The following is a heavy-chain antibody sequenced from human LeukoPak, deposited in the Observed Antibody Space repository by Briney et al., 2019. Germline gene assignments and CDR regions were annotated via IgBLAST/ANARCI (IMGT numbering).Heavy chain of an antibody. J-gene: IGHJ4*02. D-gene: IGHD2-15*01. CDR2: INPNSGGT. CDR3: ARDRGYCSGGSCQNFDY. Sequence: VASVKVSCKASGYTFSGYYMHWVRQAPGQGLEWMGWINPNSGGTNYAQKFQGRVTMTRDTSISTAYMELSRLRPDDTAVYYCARDRGYCSGGSCQNFDYWVQGTLATVSS. CDR1: GYTFSGYY. V-gene: IGHV1-2*02.